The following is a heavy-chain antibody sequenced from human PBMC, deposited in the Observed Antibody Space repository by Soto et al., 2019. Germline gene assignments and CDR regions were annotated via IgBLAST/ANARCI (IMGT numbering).Heavy chain of an antibody. Sequence: SETLSLTCAVSGVSVSSGAYSCSWLRQPPGKGLEWIGYIFHSGNTYYNPYLKNRVSLSVDRSNNQFSLELSSVTAADTAVYYCARRYSSGWLQYWGQGTPVNVSS. J-gene: IGHJ4*02. CDR1: GVSVSSGAYS. D-gene: IGHD6-19*01. CDR3: ARRYSSGWLQY. V-gene: IGHV4-30-2*01. CDR2: IFHSGNT.